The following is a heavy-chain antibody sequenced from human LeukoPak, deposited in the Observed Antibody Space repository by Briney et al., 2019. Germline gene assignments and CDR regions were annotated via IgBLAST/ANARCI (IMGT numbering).Heavy chain of an antibody. D-gene: IGHD5-18*01. CDR1: GFTFSDYY. Sequence: GGSLRLSCAGSGFTFSDYYLIWIRQAPGKGLEWVSYISISGATKYYADSVKGRFTISRDNAKSSLYLQMNSLRAEDTAVYYCARGPAIPTALVTEPFDYWGQGTLVTVSS. J-gene: IGHJ4*02. CDR3: ARGPAIPTALVTEPFDY. V-gene: IGHV3-11*01. CDR2: ISISGATK.